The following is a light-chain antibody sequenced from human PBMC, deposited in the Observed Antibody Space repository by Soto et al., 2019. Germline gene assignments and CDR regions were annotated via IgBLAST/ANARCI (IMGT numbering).Light chain of an antibody. CDR2: TSS. J-gene: IGKJ2*01. Sequence: DIQMTQSPSSLSVSVGDRVTITCRASQSISSYLNWYQQKPGKAPNLLIYTSSDLQSGVSSRFSGSGSGTDFTLTISSLQPEDFATYYCQQSYITPYTFGQGTKLDIK. V-gene: IGKV1-39*01. CDR1: QSISSY. CDR3: QQSYITPYT.